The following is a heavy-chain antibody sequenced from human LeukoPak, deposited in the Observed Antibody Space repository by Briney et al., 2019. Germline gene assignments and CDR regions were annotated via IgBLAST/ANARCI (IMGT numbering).Heavy chain of an antibody. Sequence: GGSLRLSCAASGFTFSSYWMSWVRQAPGKGLEGVANIKQDGSEKYYVDSVKGRFTISRDNAKNSLYLQMNSLRAEDTAMYYCARDPGRWSDAFDIWGQGTMVTVSS. CDR1: GFTFSSYW. CDR2: IKQDGSEK. D-gene: IGHD6-13*01. CDR3: ARDPGRWSDAFDI. J-gene: IGHJ3*02. V-gene: IGHV3-7*03.